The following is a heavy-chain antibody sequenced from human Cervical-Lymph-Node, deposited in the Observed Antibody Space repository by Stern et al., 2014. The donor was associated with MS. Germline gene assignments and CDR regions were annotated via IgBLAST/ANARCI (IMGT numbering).Heavy chain of an antibody. CDR1: GGSISSGDYS. CDR2: IVHSGST. Sequence: VQLVESGSGLVKPSQTLSLTCAVSGGSISSGDYSWSWIRQPPGKSLEWIGYIVHSGSTYYNPSLKSRVSISVARSKNQFSLKLSSVTAADTAMYYCARIFGGNFDNWGQGTLVTVSS. J-gene: IGHJ4*02. V-gene: IGHV4-30-2*01. D-gene: IGHD4-23*01. CDR3: ARIFGGNFDN.